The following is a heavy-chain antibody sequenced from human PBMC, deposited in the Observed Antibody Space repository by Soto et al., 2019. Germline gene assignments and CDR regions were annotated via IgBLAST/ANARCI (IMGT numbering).Heavy chain of an antibody. D-gene: IGHD6-13*01. CDR2: IDYDGTTT. CDR1: GFAFYAYW. V-gene: IGHV3-74*01. CDR3: TRGPRPSSAGTGAY. Sequence: SLRLSCVASGFAFYAYWVHWVRQVPGEGPVWVSRIDYDGTTTTYADSVKGRFTISRDNAKNTLYLQMNSLRAEDTGVYYCTRGPRPSSAGTGAYWGQGTLVTVSS. J-gene: IGHJ4*02.